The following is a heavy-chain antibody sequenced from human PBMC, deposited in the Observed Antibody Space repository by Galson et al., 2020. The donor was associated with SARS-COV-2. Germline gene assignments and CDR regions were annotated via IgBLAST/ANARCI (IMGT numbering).Heavy chain of an antibody. CDR3: ARAITTVMKGHIDY. Sequence: SGSTLVNRTHTLTMTSTFSRFSLSTSGGCGRGSRQPPGKALGWLARMDWDEDKYYSTTLKTKLTISKDTYKNQVDLTMTNMDPVDTASYDCARAITTVMKGHIDYWGQGALVTVSS. CDR1: RFSLSTSGGC. J-gene: IGHJ4*02. D-gene: IGHD3-10*01. CDR2: MDWDEDK. V-gene: IGHV2-70*11.